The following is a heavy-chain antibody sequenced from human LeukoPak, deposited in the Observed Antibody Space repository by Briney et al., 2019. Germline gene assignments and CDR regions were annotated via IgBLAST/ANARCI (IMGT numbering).Heavy chain of an antibody. V-gene: IGHV3-74*01. Sequence: GGSLRLSCAASGLTFSSYWIHWVRQAPGKGLVWVSRIDTDGTITTYADSVKGRFTISRDNAKSTLYLQMNSLRAEDTAVYYCAIDMTGARDHWGQGTLVTVSS. CDR2: IDTDGTIT. CDR1: GLTFSSYW. CDR3: AIDMTGARDH. D-gene: IGHD3-9*01. J-gene: IGHJ4*02.